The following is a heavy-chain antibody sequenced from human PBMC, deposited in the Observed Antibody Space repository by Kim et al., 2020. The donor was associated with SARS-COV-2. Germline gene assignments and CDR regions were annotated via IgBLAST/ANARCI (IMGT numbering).Heavy chain of an antibody. CDR2: INHSGST. J-gene: IGHJ5*02. Sequence: SETLSLTCAVYGGSFSGYYWSWIRQPPGKGLEWIGEINHSGSTNYNPSLKSRVTISVDTSKNQFSLKLSSVTAADTAVYYCARGRYSSSWYGSTGFDPWG. D-gene: IGHD6-13*01. CDR1: GGSFSGYY. V-gene: IGHV4-34*01. CDR3: ARGRYSSSWYGSTGFDP.